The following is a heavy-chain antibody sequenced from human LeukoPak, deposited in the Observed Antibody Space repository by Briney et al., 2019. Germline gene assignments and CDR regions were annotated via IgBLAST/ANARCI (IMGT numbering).Heavy chain of an antibody. D-gene: IGHD1-1*01. V-gene: IGHV3-7*01. CDR2: IKQDGSET. CDR3: AKDGMSRTADY. CDR1: GFTFSSYW. J-gene: IGHJ4*02. Sequence: GGSLRLSCAASGFTFSSYWMSWVRQAPGKGLEWVGNIKQDGSETYFVDSVKGRFTISRDNAKNSLYLQMNNLRAEETAVYYCAKDGMSRTADYRGQGTLVNGSS.